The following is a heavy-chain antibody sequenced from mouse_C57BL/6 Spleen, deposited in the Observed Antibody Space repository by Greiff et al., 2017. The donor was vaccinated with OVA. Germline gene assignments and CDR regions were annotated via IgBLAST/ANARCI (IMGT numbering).Heavy chain of an antibody. CDR3: AVVITTVVDYAMDY. CDR2: IHPNSGST. Sequence: QVQLKESGAELVKPGASVKLSCKASGYTFTSYWMHWVKQRPGQGLEWIGMIHPNSGSTNSNEKFKSKATLTVDKSSSTAYMQLSSLTSEDSAVYYCAVVITTVVDYAMDYWGQGTSVTVSS. J-gene: IGHJ4*01. D-gene: IGHD1-1*01. CDR1: GYTFTSYW. V-gene: IGHV1-64*01.